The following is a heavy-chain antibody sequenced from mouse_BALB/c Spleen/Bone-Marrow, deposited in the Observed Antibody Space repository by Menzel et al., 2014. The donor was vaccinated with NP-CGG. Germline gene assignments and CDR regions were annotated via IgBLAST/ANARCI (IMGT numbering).Heavy chain of an antibody. CDR1: GYTFTDYY. Sequence: LVESGPELVKPGASVKISCKASGYTFTDYYINWVKQKPGQGLGWIGWIYPGSGSTKYSEKFKGKATLTVDTSSSTAYMQLSSLTSEDTAVYFCANLGRYAMDYWGQGTSVTVSS. J-gene: IGHJ4*01. V-gene: IGHV1-84*02. D-gene: IGHD3-1*01. CDR3: ANLGRYAMDY. CDR2: IYPGSGST.